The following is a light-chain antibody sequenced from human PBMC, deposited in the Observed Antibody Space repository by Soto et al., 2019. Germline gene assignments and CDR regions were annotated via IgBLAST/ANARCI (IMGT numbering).Light chain of an antibody. CDR3: QQYGSSLYT. CDR1: QSVSSSY. CDR2: GAS. J-gene: IGKJ2*01. V-gene: IGKV3-20*01. Sequence: EIVLTQSPGTLSLSPGERATLSCRASQSVSSSYLAWYQQKPGQAPRLLIYGASSRATGIPDRFSGSGSGTDFTLTISRLEPEDCAVYYCQQYGSSLYTFGQGNKRETK.